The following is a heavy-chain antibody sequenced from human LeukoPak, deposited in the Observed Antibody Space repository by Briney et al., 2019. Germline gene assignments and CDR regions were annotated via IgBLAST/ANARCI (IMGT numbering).Heavy chain of an antibody. V-gene: IGHV3-66*01. CDR3: ARDFNGPFDY. CDR1: GFTVSSNY. D-gene: IGHD2-8*01. J-gene: IGHJ4*02. Sequence: GGSLRLSCAASGFTVSSNYMSWVRQAPGKGLEWVSVIYSGGSTYYADSVKGRFTISRDNSKNTPYLQMNSLRAEDTAVYYCARDFNGPFDYWGQGTLVTVSS. CDR2: IYSGGST.